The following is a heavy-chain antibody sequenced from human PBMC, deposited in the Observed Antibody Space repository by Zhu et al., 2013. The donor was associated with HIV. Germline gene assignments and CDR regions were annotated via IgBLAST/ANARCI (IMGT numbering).Heavy chain of an antibody. Sequence: QVQLVQSGAEVKKPGASVKVSCKASGYTFTSYGISWVLQAPGQGLEWMGWISAYNGNTNYAQKLQGRVTMTTDTSTSTAYMELRSLRSDDTAVYYCARDLRFLEWLYYFDYWGQGNPGHRLL. V-gene: IGHV1-18*01. J-gene: IGHJ4*02. CDR2: ISAYNGNT. CDR3: ARDLRFLEWLYYFDY. CDR1: GYTFTSYG. D-gene: IGHD3-3*01.